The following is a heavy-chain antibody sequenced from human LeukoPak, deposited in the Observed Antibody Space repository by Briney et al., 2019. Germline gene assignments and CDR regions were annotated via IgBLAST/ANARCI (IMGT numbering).Heavy chain of an antibody. D-gene: IGHD1-26*01. CDR1: GFTPSTYW. V-gene: IGHV3-7*03. CDR2: IHPDGNEK. Sequence: GGSLRLSRTASGFTPSTYWMSWVRQTPGKRLEWVANIHPDGNEKYHVGSVKGRFTISRENAKNSLYLQMNSLRADDTAVYYYAKDGGIYPAWYFEYWGQGTLITVSS. J-gene: IGHJ4*02. CDR3: AKDGGIYPAWYFEY.